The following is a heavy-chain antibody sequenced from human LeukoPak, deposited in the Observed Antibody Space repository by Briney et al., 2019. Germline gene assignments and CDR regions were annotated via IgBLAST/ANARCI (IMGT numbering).Heavy chain of an antibody. J-gene: IGHJ4*02. CDR2: FDPEDGET. Sequence: ASVKVSFKVSGYTLTELSMHWVRQAPGKGLEWMGGFDPEDGETIYAQKFQGRVTMTEDTSTDTAYMELSSLRSEDTAVYYCATRHNRVPAAILQPDYWGQGTLVTVSS. CDR3: ATRHNRVPAAILQPDY. D-gene: IGHD2-2*02. V-gene: IGHV1-24*01. CDR1: GYTLTELS.